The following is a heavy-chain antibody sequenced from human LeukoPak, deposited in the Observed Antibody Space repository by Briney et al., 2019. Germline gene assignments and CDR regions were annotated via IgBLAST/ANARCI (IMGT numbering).Heavy chain of an antibody. CDR3: ARGASGARIDY. Sequence: GGSLRLSCAASGFTFSSYAMHWVRQAPGKGLEWVAVISYDGSNKYYADSVKGRFTISRDNSKNTLYLQMNSLRAEDTAVYYCARGASGARIDYWGQGTLVTVSS. CDR1: GFTFSSYA. CDR2: ISYDGSNK. V-gene: IGHV3-30-3*01. J-gene: IGHJ4*02. D-gene: IGHD1-26*01.